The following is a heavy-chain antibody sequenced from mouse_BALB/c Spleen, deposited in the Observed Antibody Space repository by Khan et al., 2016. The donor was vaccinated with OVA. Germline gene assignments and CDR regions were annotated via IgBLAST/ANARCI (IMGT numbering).Heavy chain of an antibody. D-gene: IGHD2-14*01. V-gene: IGHV7-3*02. CDR1: GFTFTDYY. Sequence: EVELVESGGGLVQPGDSLRLSCATSGFTFTDYYMSWVRQPPGKALEWLGFIRTKANGYTTEYSASVKGRFTISRANSQSILYLQMNTLRAEESATYYSARDRGKDDRYAAYWGQGTLVTVSA. CDR3: ARDRGKDDRYAAY. CDR2: IRTKANGYTT. J-gene: IGHJ3*01.